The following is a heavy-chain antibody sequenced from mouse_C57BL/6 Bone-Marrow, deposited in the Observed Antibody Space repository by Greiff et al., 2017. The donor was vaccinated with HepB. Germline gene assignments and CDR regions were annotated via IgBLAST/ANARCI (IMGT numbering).Heavy chain of an antibody. Sequence: QVQLQQSGPELVKPGASVKISCKASGYAFSSSWMNWVKQRPGKGLEWIGRIYPGDGDTNYNGKFKGKATLTADKSSSTAYMQLSSLTSEDSAVYFWARPYDYDVPWFAYWGQGTLVTVSA. CDR2: IYPGDGDT. V-gene: IGHV1-82*01. CDR1: GYAFSSSW. D-gene: IGHD2-4*01. J-gene: IGHJ3*01. CDR3: ARPYDYDVPWFAY.